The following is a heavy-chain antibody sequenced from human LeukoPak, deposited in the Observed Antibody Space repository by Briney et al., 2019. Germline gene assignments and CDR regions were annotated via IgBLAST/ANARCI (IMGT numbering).Heavy chain of an antibody. CDR3: ARAELGYCSGGSCYTDFDY. CDR2: ISAYNGNT. V-gene: IGHV1-18*01. CDR1: GYTFTSYG. J-gene: IGHJ4*02. D-gene: IGHD2-15*01. Sequence: ASVKVSCKASGYTFTSYGISGVRQAPGQGLEWMGWISAYNGNTNYAQKLQGRVTMTTDSSKSPAYMELRSLRSDGTAVYYCARAELGYCSGGSCYTDFDYWGQGTLVTVSS.